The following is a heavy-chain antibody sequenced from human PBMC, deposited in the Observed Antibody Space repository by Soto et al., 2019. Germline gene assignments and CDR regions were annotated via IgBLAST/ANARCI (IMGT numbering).Heavy chain of an antibody. V-gene: IGHV1-18*01. CDR1: GYTFTSYG. J-gene: IGHJ5*02. CDR3: ARDDYYDSSALRWFDP. CDR2: ISAYNGNT. Sequence: GASVKVSCKASGYTFTSYGISWVRQAPGQGLEWMGWISAYNGNTNYAQKLQGRVTMTTDTSTSTAYMELRSLRSDDTAVFYCARDDYYDSSALRWFDPWGQGTLVTVSS. D-gene: IGHD3-22*01.